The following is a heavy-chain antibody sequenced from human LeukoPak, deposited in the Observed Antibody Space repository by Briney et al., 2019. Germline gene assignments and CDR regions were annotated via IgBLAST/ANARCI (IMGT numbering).Heavy chain of an antibody. CDR1: GFTVSRKY. J-gene: IGHJ6*03. V-gene: IGHV3-66*01. D-gene: IGHD3-10*01. CDR2: IYSGGST. CDR3: ARVRVLITGSGSHPYMDV. Sequence: PGGSLRLSCAASGFTVSRKYMSWVRQAPGKGLEWVSVIYSGGSTYYADSVKGRFTISRDNSKNTMYLQMNSLRAEVTAVYYCARVRVLITGSGSHPYMDVWGKGTTVTISS.